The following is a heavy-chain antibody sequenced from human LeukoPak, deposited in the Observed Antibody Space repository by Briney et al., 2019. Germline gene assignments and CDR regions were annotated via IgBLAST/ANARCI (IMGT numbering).Heavy chain of an antibody. Sequence: PGGSLRLSCAASGFSFSNYWMHWVRQAPGKGLVWVSRINSDGSTTSYADSVKGRFSISRDNAKSTLYLQMSSLRAEDTAVYYCARGPGSSGGAYVGDYWGPGTLVTVSS. CDR2: INSDGSTT. CDR1: GFSFSNYW. CDR3: ARGPGSSGGAYVGDY. D-gene: IGHD3-22*01. V-gene: IGHV3-74*01. J-gene: IGHJ4*01.